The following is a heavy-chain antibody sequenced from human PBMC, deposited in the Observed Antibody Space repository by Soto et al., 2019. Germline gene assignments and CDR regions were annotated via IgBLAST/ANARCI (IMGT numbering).Heavy chain of an antibody. Sequence: QVHLVQSGAEVKKPGASVKVSCEGSGYAFTTYGITWVRQAPGQGLERMGWISAHNGNTNYAQKLQGRVTVTRETSTSTAYMELRSLRSDDTAVYYCARGRYGDYWGQGALVTVSS. CDR3: ARGRYGDY. V-gene: IGHV1-18*01. CDR2: ISAHNGNT. J-gene: IGHJ4*02. CDR1: GYAFTTYG. D-gene: IGHD1-1*01.